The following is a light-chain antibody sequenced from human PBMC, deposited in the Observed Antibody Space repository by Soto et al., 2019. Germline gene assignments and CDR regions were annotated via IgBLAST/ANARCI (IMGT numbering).Light chain of an antibody. CDR3: QQFNIWPHMLS. CDR1: QGVGSN. Sequence: IVVTQYPATLSVSPGERAPRSCRASQGVGSNLAWYQQRPGQAPRLLIYDASTSATGIPDRFSGSGSGTEVTLTISSLQSEDFAVYYCQQFNIWPHMLSFGGGTKLEMK. V-gene: IGKV3-15*01. J-gene: IGKJ4*01. CDR2: DAS.